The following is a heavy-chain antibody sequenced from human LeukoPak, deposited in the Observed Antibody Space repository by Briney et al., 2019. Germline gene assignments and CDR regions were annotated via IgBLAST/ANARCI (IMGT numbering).Heavy chain of an antibody. CDR1: GGSISSSNW. CDR2: IYHSGST. V-gene: IGHV4-4*02. Sequence: PSETLSLTCAVSGGSISSSNWWSWVRQPLGKGLEWIGEIYHSGSTNYNPSLKSRVTISVDKSKNQFSLKLSSVTAADTAVYYCARDLGIAVAGQGVDYWGQGTLVTVSS. J-gene: IGHJ4*02. D-gene: IGHD6-19*01. CDR3: ARDLGIAVAGQGVDY.